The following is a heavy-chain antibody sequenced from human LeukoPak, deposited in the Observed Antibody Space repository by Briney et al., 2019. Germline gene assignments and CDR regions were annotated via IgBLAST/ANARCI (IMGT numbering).Heavy chain of an antibody. J-gene: IGHJ3*02. D-gene: IGHD3-9*01. CDR1: GYTFTDYY. Sequence: GASVKVSCKASGYTFTDYYLHWVRQAPGQGLEWMGWINTKTGKPTYAQGFTGRFVFSLDTSVSTAYLQISSLRAEDTAVYYCAREGPYDILTNDAFDIWGQGTMVTVSS. CDR3: AREGPYDILTNDAFDI. CDR2: INTKTGKP. V-gene: IGHV7-4-1*02.